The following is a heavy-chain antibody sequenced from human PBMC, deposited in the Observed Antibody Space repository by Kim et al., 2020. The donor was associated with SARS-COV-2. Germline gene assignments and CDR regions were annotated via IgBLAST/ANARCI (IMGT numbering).Heavy chain of an antibody. Sequence: ASVKVSCKASGYTFTSYAMHWVRQAPGQRLEWMGWINAGNGNTKYSQKFQGRVTITRDTSASTAYMELSSLRSEDTAVYYCARDTFPKNYGSGTNHLGYWGQGTLVTVSS. D-gene: IGHD3-10*01. V-gene: IGHV1-3*01. J-gene: IGHJ4*02. CDR2: INAGNGNT. CDR1: GYTFTSYA. CDR3: ARDTFPKNYGSGTNHLGY.